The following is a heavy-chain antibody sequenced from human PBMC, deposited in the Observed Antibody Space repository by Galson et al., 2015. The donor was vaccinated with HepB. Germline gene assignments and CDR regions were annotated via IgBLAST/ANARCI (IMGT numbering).Heavy chain of an antibody. CDR1: GFTFSDYN. CDR3: ARVADSDYGDHAHFDY. CDR2: ISSNTIYA. V-gene: IGHV3-11*06. Sequence: SLRLSCAASGFTFSDYNMSWIRQAPGKGLEWLSYISSNTIYANYADSVKGRFTISRDNVKNSMFLQMDSLRADDTAVYYCARVADSDYGDHAHFDYWGQGTLVTVSS. D-gene: IGHD4-17*01. J-gene: IGHJ4*02.